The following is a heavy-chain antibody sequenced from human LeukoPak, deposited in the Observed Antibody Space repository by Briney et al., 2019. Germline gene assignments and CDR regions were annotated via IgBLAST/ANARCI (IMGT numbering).Heavy chain of an antibody. CDR2: IYTSGST. CDR1: GGSISSGSYY. D-gene: IGHD7-27*01. V-gene: IGHV4-61*02. J-gene: IGHJ4*02. Sequence: PSETLSLTCTVSGGSISSGSYYWIWIRQPAGKGLAWLGRIYTSGSTNYNSSLKSRVTISVDTSKNQFSLNLCSVTAADTAVYYCAQLGKKDYWGQGTLVTVSS. CDR3: AQLGKKDY.